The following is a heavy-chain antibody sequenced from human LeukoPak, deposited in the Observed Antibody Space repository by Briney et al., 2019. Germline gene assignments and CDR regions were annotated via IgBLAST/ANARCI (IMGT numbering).Heavy chain of an antibody. CDR3: ARDTTVKSYYYYGMDV. D-gene: IGHD4-17*01. V-gene: IGHV3-30-3*01. CDR1: GFTFSSYA. Sequence: GGSLRLSCAASGFTFSSYAMHWVRQAPGKGLEWVAVISYDGSNKYYADSVEGRFTISRDNSKNTLYLQMNSLRAEDTAVYYCARDTTVKSYYYYGMDVWGQGTTVTVSS. J-gene: IGHJ6*02. CDR2: ISYDGSNK.